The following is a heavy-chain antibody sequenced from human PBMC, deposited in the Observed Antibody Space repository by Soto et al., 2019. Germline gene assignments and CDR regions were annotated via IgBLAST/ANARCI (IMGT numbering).Heavy chain of an antibody. D-gene: IGHD2-2*01. CDR3: VKGDIVVVPAANQRDYYYYYGMDF. V-gene: IGHV3-64D*08. CDR1: GFTFSDYP. Sequence: GSLRLSCSASGFTFSDYPMHWVRQAPGKGLEYVSGISSNGGDTYYADSVKGSFTISRDNSKNTLYLQMSSLRPEDTAAYYCVKGDIVVVPAANQRDYYYYYGMDFWGQGTTVTVSS. J-gene: IGHJ6*02. CDR2: ISSNGGDT.